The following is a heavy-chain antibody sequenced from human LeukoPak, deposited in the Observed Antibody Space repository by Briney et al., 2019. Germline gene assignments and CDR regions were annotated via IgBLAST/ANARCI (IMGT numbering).Heavy chain of an antibody. CDR3: ASVAGSYERGYFDY. Sequence: SVKVSCKASVGTFSSYAISWVRQAPGQGLEWMGGIIPIFGTANYAQKFQGRVTITTDESTSTAYMELSSLRSEDTAVYYCASVAGSYERGYFDYWGQGTLVTVSS. D-gene: IGHD1-26*01. CDR1: VGTFSSYA. J-gene: IGHJ4*02. CDR2: IIPIFGTA. V-gene: IGHV1-69*05.